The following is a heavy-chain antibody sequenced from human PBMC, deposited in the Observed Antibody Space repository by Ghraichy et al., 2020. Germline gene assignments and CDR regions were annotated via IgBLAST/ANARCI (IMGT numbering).Heavy chain of an antibody. Sequence: LSLTCAASGFSVSSNYMNWVRQAPGKGLEWVSVIYTDDTTYYADSVKGRFTISRDSSKNMLFLQMNSLRGEDTAVYFCAGGRDYSSRAPSDYWGQGTLVTVST. V-gene: IGHV3-53*01. CDR2: IYTDDTT. CDR1: GFSVSSNY. D-gene: IGHD3-10*01. CDR3: AGGRDYSSRAPSDY. J-gene: IGHJ4*02.